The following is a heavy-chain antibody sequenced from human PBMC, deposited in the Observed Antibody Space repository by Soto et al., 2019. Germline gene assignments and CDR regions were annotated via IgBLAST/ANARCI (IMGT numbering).Heavy chain of an antibody. CDR2: IIPIFGTA. V-gene: IGHV1-69*06. Sequence: SVKVSCKASGGTFSSYAISWVRQAPGQGLEWMGGIIPIFGTANYAQKFQGRVTITADKSTSTAYMELSSLRSEDTAVYYCARDRYYDSSGYYSSPSGMDVWGQGTTVTVSS. CDR3: ARDRYYDSSGYYSSPSGMDV. D-gene: IGHD3-22*01. CDR1: GGTFSSYA. J-gene: IGHJ6*02.